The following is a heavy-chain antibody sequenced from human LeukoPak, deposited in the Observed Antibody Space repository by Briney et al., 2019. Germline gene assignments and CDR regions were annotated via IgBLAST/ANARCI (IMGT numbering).Heavy chain of an antibody. CDR2: ISGYNDNP. J-gene: IGHJ3*02. CDR3: ARDRPKDDAFDI. V-gene: IGHV1-18*01. CDR1: GYTFTSYG. Sequence: ASVKFSCKASGYTFTSYGISWVRQAPGQGLEWMGWISGYNDNPNYIQRLQGRVTMTTDTSTSTAYLELRSLTSDDTAVYYCARDRPKDDAFDIWGQGTLVIVSS.